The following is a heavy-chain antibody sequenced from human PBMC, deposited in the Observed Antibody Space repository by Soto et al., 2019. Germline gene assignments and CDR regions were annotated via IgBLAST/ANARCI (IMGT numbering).Heavy chain of an antibody. D-gene: IGHD3-3*01. Sequence: QVQLVQSGAEVKKPGSSVKVSCKASGGTFSSYAISWLRQAPGQGLQWMGGIIPIFGTANYAQKFQGRVTITADESKSTAYLELSSLSSEDTAVYYCARQEITIFGVVITYTDAFDIWGQGTMVTVSS. J-gene: IGHJ3*02. CDR2: IIPIFGTA. CDR1: GGTFSSYA. V-gene: IGHV1-69*01. CDR3: ARQEITIFGVVITYTDAFDI.